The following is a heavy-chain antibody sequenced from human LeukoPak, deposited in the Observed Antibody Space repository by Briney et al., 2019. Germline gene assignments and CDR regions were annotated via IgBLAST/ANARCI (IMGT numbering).Heavy chain of an antibody. Sequence: PGRSLRLSCAASGFTFSDYYMSWIRQAPGKGLEWVSYISSSGSTIYYADSVKGRFTISRDNAKNSLYLQMNSLRAEDTAVYYCARVQQLVRLFDYWGQGTLVTVSS. CDR1: GFTFSDYY. D-gene: IGHD6-13*01. V-gene: IGHV3-11*01. CDR2: ISSSGSTI. J-gene: IGHJ4*02. CDR3: ARVQQLVRLFDY.